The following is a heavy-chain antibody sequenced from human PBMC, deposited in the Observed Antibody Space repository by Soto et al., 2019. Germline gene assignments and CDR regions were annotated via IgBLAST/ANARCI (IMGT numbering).Heavy chain of an antibody. CDR1: ASFGTYY. D-gene: IGHD3-10*01. CDR2: IFSSEHF. J-gene: IGHJ4*02. V-gene: IGHV4-59*01. Sequence: SETLSLTCVGASFGTYYWSWIRQPPGKGLEWLGYIFSSEHFKYNPSLKSRLTISVDPSKNHVSLRLSSVTAADTAVYYCARAPRGNYGYPSYFDYWGQGTLVTVSS. CDR3: ARAPRGNYGYPSYFDY.